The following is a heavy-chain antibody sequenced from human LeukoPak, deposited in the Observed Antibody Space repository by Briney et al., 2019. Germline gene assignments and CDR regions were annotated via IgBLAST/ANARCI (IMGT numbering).Heavy chain of an antibody. D-gene: IGHD1-26*01. Sequence: GGSLRLSCAASGFIFDNYGMTWVRQAPGKGLGWASGTNWNGGSTGYADSVKGRFIISRDNAKNCLYLQMNSLRAEDTALYHCARVHTAGGYSGTDYWGQGTLVTVSS. V-gene: IGHV3-20*01. J-gene: IGHJ4*02. CDR2: TNWNGGST. CDR3: ARVHTAGGYSGTDY. CDR1: GFIFDNYG.